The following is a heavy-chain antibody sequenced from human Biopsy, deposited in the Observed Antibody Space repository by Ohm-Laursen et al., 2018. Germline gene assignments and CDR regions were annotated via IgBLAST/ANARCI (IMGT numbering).Heavy chain of an antibody. CDR2: IHHSGST. V-gene: IGHV4-4*09. D-gene: IGHD2-15*01. CDR1: GVSITAYY. CDR3: ARMDCSGGSCHYYSCGMDV. Sequence: TLSLTCTVSGVSITAYYWSWIRQPPGKGLECIGNIHHSGSTNYNPSLKSRLTISVDTSKNQFSLKLSSVTAADTAVYYCARMDCSGGSCHYYSCGMDVWGQGTTVTVSS. J-gene: IGHJ6*02.